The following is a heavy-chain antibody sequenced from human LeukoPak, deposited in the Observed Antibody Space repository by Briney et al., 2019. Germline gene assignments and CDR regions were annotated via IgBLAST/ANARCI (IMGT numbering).Heavy chain of an antibody. Sequence: ALVKVSCKVSGYTLTELSMHWVRQAPGKGLEWMGGFDPEDGETIYAQRFQGRVTMTEDTSTDTAYMELSSLRSEDTAVYYCATDLTYYFDYWGQGTLVTVSS. J-gene: IGHJ4*02. D-gene: IGHD3-9*01. CDR2: FDPEDGET. V-gene: IGHV1-24*01. CDR1: GYTLTELS. CDR3: ATDLTYYFDY.